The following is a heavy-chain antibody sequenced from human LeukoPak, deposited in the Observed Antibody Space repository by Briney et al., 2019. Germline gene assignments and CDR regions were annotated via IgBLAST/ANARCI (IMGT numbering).Heavy chain of an antibody. V-gene: IGHV3-21*04. CDR2: ISSSSSYI. J-gene: IGHJ4*02. Sequence: GGSLRLSCAASGFTFSSYSMNWVRQAPGKGLEWVSSISSSSSYIYYADSVKGRFTISRDNAKNSLHLQMNSLRAEDTAVYYCAREAGSHYDYWGQGTLVTVSS. D-gene: IGHD3-10*01. CDR3: AREAGSHYDY. CDR1: GFTFSSYS.